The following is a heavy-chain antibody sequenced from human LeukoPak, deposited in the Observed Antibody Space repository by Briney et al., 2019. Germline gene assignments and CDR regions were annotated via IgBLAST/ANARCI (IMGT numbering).Heavy chain of an antibody. CDR2: IIAYDGNT. D-gene: IGHD3-16*01. J-gene: IGHJ4*02. V-gene: IGHV1-18*01. Sequence: ASVKVSCKASGYSLTSYGTSWVRPAPGQGLEWMGWIIAYDGNTNYAQKVQGRVTMSTDTSTSTVYMQLRSLRAEDTAVYYCAKDPPFGRGYNYWGQGTLVTVSS. CDR3: AKDPPFGRGYNY. CDR1: GYSLTSYG.